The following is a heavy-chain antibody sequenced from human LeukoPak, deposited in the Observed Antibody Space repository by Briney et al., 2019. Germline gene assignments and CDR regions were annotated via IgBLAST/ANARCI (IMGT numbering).Heavy chain of an antibody. J-gene: IGHJ4*02. Sequence: GGSLRLYCAASRFTFSSYWMSWVRQAPGKGLEWVANIKQDGSEKYYVDSVKGRFTISRDNAKNSLYLQMNSLRAEDTAIYYCARDSGYYGLFDYWGQGTLVTVSS. CDR2: IKQDGSEK. V-gene: IGHV3-7*01. CDR1: RFTFSSYW. CDR3: ARDSGYYGLFDY. D-gene: IGHD3-22*01.